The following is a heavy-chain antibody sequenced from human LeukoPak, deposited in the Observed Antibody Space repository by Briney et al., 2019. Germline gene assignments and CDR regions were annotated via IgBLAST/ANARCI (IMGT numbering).Heavy chain of an antibody. D-gene: IGHD2-2*01. V-gene: IGHV1-18*01. J-gene: IGHJ4*02. Sequence: ASVKVSCKASGYTFTSYGISWVRQAPGQGLEWMGWISAYNGNTNYAQKLQGRVTMTTDTSTSTAYMELRSLRSDDTAVYYCARNLVPVATSVLPHDYWGQGTLVTVSS. CDR2: ISAYNGNT. CDR3: ARNLVPVATSVLPHDY. CDR1: GYTFTSYG.